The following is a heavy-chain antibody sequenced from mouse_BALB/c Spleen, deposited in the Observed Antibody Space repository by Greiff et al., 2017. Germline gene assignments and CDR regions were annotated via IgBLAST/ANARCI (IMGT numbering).Heavy chain of an antibody. CDR2: ISSGGST. D-gene: IGHD2-3*01. V-gene: IGHV5-6-5*01. CDR1: GFTFSSYA. J-gene: IGHJ2*01. Sequence: EVQVVESGGGLVKPGGSLKLSCAASGFTFSSYAMSWVRQTPEKRLEWVASISSGGSTYYPDSVKGRFTISRDNARNILYLQMSSLRSEDTAMYYCARGRDDGYYGYWGQGTTLTVSS. CDR3: ARGRDDGYYGY.